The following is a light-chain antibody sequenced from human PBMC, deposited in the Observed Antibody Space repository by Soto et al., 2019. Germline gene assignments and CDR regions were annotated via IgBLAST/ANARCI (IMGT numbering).Light chain of an antibody. V-gene: IGLV3-21*04. CDR1: SLESKS. CDR3: QVWDSNSVV. J-gene: IGLJ2*01. Sequence: SYELTQPPSVSVAPGQTARVACVGDSLESKSVHWYQQKPGQAPVLVIYSDADRPSGIPERISGSKSGNTATLTITRVEAGDDADYHCQVWDSNSVVFGGGTKLTVL. CDR2: SDA.